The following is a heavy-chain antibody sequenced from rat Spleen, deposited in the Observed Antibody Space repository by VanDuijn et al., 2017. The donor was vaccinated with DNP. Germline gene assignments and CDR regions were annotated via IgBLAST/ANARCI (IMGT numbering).Heavy chain of an antibody. CDR2: ITTGGGKI. Sequence: EVQLVESGGGSVQPGRSLKLSCAASGFTFSNYGMAWVRQAPTKGLEWVASITTGGGKIYYRDSVKGRFIISRDNAKNTLYLQVSSLRSEDTATYYCARDYGSYPYYFDYWGQGVMVTVSS. CDR3: ARDYGSYPYYFDY. J-gene: IGHJ2*01. D-gene: IGHD1-3*01. V-gene: IGHV5S13*01. CDR1: GFTFSNYG.